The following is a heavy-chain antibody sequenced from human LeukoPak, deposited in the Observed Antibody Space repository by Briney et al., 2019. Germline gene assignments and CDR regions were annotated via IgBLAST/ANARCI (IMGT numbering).Heavy chain of an antibody. Sequence: SGPAQVKPTQTLTLTCTFSGFSLSTSGMRVSWIRQPPGKALEWLARIDWDDDKFHSTSLKTRLTISKDTSKNQVVLTMTNMDPVDTATYYCARTRATMRGFDYWGQGTLVTVSS. CDR3: ARTRATMRGFDY. CDR1: GFSLSTSGMR. J-gene: IGHJ4*02. V-gene: IGHV2-70*04. CDR2: IDWDDDK. D-gene: IGHD5-12*01.